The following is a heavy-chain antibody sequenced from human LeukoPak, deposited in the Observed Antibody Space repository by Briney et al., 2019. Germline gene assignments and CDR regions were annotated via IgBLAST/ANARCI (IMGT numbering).Heavy chain of an antibody. Sequence: ASVKVSCKASGYTFTSYGISWVRQAPGQGLEWMGWISAYNGNTNYAQKLQGRVTMTTDTSTSTAYMELRSLRSDDTAVYYCAREGYSYARYYYYGMDVWGQGTTVTVSS. CDR1: GYTFTSYG. CDR3: AREGYSYARYYYYGMDV. V-gene: IGHV1-18*01. J-gene: IGHJ6*02. CDR2: ISAYNGNT. D-gene: IGHD5-18*01.